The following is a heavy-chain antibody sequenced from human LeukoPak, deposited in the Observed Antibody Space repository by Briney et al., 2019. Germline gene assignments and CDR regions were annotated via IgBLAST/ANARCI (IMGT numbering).Heavy chain of an antibody. CDR1: GFTFSSYA. D-gene: IGHD2-2*01. V-gene: IGHV3-33*08. CDR2: IWYDGSNK. Sequence: QPGRSLRLSCAASGFTFSSYAMHWVRQAPGKGLEWVAVIWYDGSNKYYADSVKGRFTISRDNSKNTLYLQMNSLRAEDTAVYYCARDRRPAAPGRNDAFDIWGQGTMVTVSS. J-gene: IGHJ3*02. CDR3: ARDRRPAAPGRNDAFDI.